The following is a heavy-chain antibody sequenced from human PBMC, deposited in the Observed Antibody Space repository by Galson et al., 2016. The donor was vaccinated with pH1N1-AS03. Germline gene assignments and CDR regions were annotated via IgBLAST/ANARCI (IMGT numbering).Heavy chain of an antibody. Sequence: SEILSLTCAVNGGSFSGYYWNWIRQSPGKGLEWVGEINHSGHTNYNPSLKGRVTISVDTSKNQFSLRLSSVTAADTAVYFCARLSGGYYYYFDYWGQGTLVTVSS. CDR3: ARLSGGYYYYFDY. CDR2: INHSGHT. J-gene: IGHJ4*02. D-gene: IGHD1-26*01. V-gene: IGHV4-34*01. CDR1: GGSFSGYY.